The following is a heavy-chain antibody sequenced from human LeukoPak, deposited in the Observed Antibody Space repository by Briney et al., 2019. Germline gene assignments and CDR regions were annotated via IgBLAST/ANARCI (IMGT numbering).Heavy chain of an antibody. CDR3: ARPQPNCSGGSCYSAQYYYGMDV. CDR1: GFTFSSYA. D-gene: IGHD2-15*01. CDR2: ISYDGSNK. Sequence: PGGSLRLSCAASGFTFSSYAMHWVRQAPGKGLEWVAVISYDGSNKYYADSVKGRFTISRDNSKNTLYLQMNSLRAEDTAVYYCARPQPNCSGGSCYSAQYYYGMDVWGQGTTVTVSS. V-gene: IGHV3-30*04. J-gene: IGHJ6*02.